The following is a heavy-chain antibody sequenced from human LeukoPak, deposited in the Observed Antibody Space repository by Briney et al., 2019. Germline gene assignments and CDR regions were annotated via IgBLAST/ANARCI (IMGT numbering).Heavy chain of an antibody. CDR3: AREPYPPPWYYFDY. D-gene: IGHD2-8*02. Sequence: GATVKVSCKASGYTFTGHYMHWVRRAPGQGLEWMGWINPNSGGTSYAQNFQGRVTMTRDTSINTAYMEVSRLRSDDTAVYYCAREPYPPPWYYFDYWGQGTLVTVSS. J-gene: IGHJ4*02. V-gene: IGHV1-2*02. CDR1: GYTFTGHY. CDR2: INPNSGGT.